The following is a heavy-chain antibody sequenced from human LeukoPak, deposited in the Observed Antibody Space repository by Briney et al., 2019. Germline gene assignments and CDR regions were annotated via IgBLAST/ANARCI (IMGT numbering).Heavy chain of an antibody. V-gene: IGHV1-2*02. D-gene: IGHD2-15*01. Sequence: EASVKVSCKPSGYTFAAYNIHWVRQAPGRGLEGMGWMNPNSGDTNCAQNFQGRVTMTRDTSISTAYMELSSLRSDDTAVYFYLRGGGRSYCDYWGQGTPVTVSS. CDR3: LRGGGRSYCDY. CDR2: MNPNSGDT. J-gene: IGHJ4*02. CDR1: GYTFAAYN.